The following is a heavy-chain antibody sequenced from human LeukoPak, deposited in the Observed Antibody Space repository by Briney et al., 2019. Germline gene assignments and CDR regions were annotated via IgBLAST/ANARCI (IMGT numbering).Heavy chain of an antibody. CDR2: IIPIFGTA. Sequence: SVKVSCKASGGTYSSYAISWVRQAPGQGLEGMGGIIPIFGTANYAQKFQGRVTITADESTSTAYMELSSLRSEDTAVYYCASCSAGGYSYGYPTEHYYYYGMDVWGKGTTVTVSS. V-gene: IGHV1-69*01. CDR1: GGTYSSYA. D-gene: IGHD5-18*01. CDR3: ASCSAGGYSYGYPTEHYYYYGMDV. J-gene: IGHJ6*04.